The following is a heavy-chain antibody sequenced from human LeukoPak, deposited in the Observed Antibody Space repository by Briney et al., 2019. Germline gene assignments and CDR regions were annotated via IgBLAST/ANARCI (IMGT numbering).Heavy chain of an antibody. CDR3: ARGLLYYYGSGSPADY. V-gene: IGHV4-61*02. D-gene: IGHD3-10*01. J-gene: IGHJ4*02. CDR2: IYNSGST. Sequence: PSETLSLTCSVSGGSISRGSYYWNWIRQPAGKGLEWMGRIYNSGSTNYNPSLKSRVTISVDTSKNQFSLKLSSVTAADTAVYYCARGLLYYYGSGSPADYWGQGTLVTVSS. CDR1: GGSISRGSYY.